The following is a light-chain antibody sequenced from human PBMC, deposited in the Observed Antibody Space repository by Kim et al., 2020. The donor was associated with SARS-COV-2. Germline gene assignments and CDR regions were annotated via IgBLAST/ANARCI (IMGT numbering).Light chain of an antibody. CDR3: QNYHILPEIS. V-gene: IGKV1-27*01. CDR1: QDISNH. Sequence: TQMTQSPSSLSASVGDRLTITCRASQDISNHLAWYQQKPGKVPKLLIYGASTLQSGVPSRFSGSGSGTDFSLSITSLQPEDVATYYCQNYHILPEISFAGGTKLEI. CDR2: GAS. J-gene: IGKJ4*01.